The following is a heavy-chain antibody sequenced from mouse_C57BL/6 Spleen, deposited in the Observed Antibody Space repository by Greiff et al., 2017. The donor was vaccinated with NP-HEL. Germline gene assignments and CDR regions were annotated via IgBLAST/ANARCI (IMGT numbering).Heavy chain of an antibody. Sequence: EVQLQQSGAELVRPGASVKLSCTASGFNIKDDYMHWVKQRPEQGLEWIGWIDPENGDTEYASKFQGKATITADTSSNTAYLQLSSLTSEDNAVYYCTTPGSSLAYWGQGTLVTVSA. D-gene: IGHD1-1*01. J-gene: IGHJ3*01. CDR1: GFNIKDDY. V-gene: IGHV14-4*01. CDR2: IDPENGDT. CDR3: TTPGSSLAY.